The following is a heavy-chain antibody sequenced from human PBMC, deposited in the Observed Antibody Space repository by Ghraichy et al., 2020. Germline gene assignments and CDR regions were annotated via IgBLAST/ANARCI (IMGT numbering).Heavy chain of an antibody. V-gene: IGHV4-59*01. Sequence: ETLSLTCTVSGGSMSSYYWSWIRQSPGKGLEWIGYIYGSGTTNYNPSLKSRVTMSVDTYKNQFSLKMSSVTAADPAVYYCARPAHLSSGHARAFDIWGQGTMATVSS. D-gene: IGHD3-22*01. CDR1: GGSMSSYY. CDR2: IYGSGTT. J-gene: IGHJ3*02. CDR3: ARPAHLSSGHARAFDI.